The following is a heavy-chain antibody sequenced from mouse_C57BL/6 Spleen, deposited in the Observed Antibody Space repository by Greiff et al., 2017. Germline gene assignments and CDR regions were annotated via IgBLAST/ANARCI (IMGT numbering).Heavy chain of an antibody. Sequence: EVQLQESVAELVRPGASVKLSCTASGFNIKNTYMHWVKQRPEQGLEWIGRIDPANGNTKYAPKFQGKATITADTSSNTAYLQLSSLTSEDTAIYYCASLYGSSPAWFAYWGQGTLVTVSA. J-gene: IGHJ3*01. CDR2: IDPANGNT. CDR1: GFNIKNTY. CDR3: ASLYGSSPAWFAY. V-gene: IGHV14-3*01. D-gene: IGHD1-1*01.